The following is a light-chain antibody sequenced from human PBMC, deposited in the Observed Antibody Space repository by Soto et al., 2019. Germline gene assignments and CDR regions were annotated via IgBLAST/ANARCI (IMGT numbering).Light chain of an antibody. CDR3: QQYNSYSRT. Sequence: DIQMTQSPSTLSASVGDRVTITCRASQSISNWLAWYQQKPGKAPKLLIYDASILESGVPSRFSGSGYGTEFPLTISSLQPDDFATYYCQQYNSYSRTFGQGTKVEIK. CDR1: QSISNW. CDR2: DAS. V-gene: IGKV1-5*01. J-gene: IGKJ1*01.